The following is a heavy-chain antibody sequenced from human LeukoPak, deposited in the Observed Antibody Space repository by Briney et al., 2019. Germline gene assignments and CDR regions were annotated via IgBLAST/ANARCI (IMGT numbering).Heavy chain of an antibody. V-gene: IGHV3-30*02. D-gene: IGHD2-15*01. CDR1: GFSFSSHG. CDR2: IRYDGNNE. J-gene: IGHJ4*02. Sequence: PGGSLRLSCATSGFSFSSHGIHWVRQAPGKGLEWVAFIRYDGNNEYYADSVKGRFTISRDNSKNTLYLQMNSLKPEDTAVYYCAKVMAQGITSTPDYWGQGTPVTVSS. CDR3: AKVMAQGITSTPDY.